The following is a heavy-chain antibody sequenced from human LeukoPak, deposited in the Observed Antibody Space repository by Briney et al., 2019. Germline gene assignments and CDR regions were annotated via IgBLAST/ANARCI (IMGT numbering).Heavy chain of an antibody. Sequence: PGGSLRLSCAASGFTFSSYSMNWVRQAPGKGLEWVSYISSGSNTIYCADSVKGRFTISRDNAKNSLHLQMYSLRDEDTAVYYCARDRYYGSGSPFDYWGQGTLVTVSS. J-gene: IGHJ4*02. D-gene: IGHD3-10*01. CDR3: ARDRYYGSGSPFDY. CDR1: GFTFSSYS. V-gene: IGHV3-48*02. CDR2: ISSGSNTI.